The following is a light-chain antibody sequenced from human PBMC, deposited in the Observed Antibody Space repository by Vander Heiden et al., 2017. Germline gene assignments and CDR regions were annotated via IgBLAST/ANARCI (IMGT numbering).Light chain of an antibody. CDR3: MQGSHWPLT. V-gene: IGKV2-30*01. J-gene: IGKJ4*01. CDR2: RVS. CDR1: QSLVTSDGSTY. Sequence: DVVMTQSPPSLPVTLGQAAAISCRSSQSLVTSDGSTYLSWCQQRPGQNPRRLIYRVSNRDSGVPDGISGSGSGTDFTLKISRVEAEDVGVYFCMQGSHWPLTFGGGTRVEIK.